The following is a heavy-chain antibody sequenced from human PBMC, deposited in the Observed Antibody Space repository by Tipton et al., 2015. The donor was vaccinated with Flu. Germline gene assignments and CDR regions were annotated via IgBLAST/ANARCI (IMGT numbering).Heavy chain of an antibody. CDR1: GYSISSGYY. D-gene: IGHD6-19*01. CDR3: ARGPEQWLVNPHYFDY. J-gene: IGHJ4*01. V-gene: IGHV4-38-2*02. CDR2: IYRSGST. Sequence: TLSLTCTVSGYSISSGYYWGWIRQPPGKGLEWIGSIYRSGSTYYNPSLKSRVTISVDTSKNQFSLKLSSVTAADTAVYYCARGPEQWLVNPHYFDYWGHGTLVTVSS.